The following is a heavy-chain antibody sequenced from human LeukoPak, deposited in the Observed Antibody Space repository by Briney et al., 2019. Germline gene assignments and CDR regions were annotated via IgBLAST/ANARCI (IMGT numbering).Heavy chain of an antibody. Sequence: GGSLRLSCAASGFTFSRYSMNWVRQAPGKGLEWVSSISSSSSYIYYADSVKGRFTISRDNAKNSLYLQMNSLRAEDTAVYYCARDFDGDYSFDYWGQGTLVTVSS. V-gene: IGHV3-21*01. J-gene: IGHJ4*02. CDR3: ARDFDGDYSFDY. D-gene: IGHD4-17*01. CDR2: ISSSSSYI. CDR1: GFTFSRYS.